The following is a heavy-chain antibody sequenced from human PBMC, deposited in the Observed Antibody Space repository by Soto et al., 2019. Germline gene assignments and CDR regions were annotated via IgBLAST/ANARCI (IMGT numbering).Heavy chain of an antibody. CDR1: GGSISSGGYS. CDR3: ARMLGVVAATLVPWFDP. D-gene: IGHD2-15*01. J-gene: IGHJ5*02. CDR2: IYHSGST. Sequence: PSETLSLTCAVSGGSISSGGYSWSWIRQPPGKGLEWIGYIYHSGSTYYNPSLKSRVTISVDRSKNQFSLKLSSVTAADTAVYYCARMLGVVAATLVPWFDPWGQGTLVTVSS. V-gene: IGHV4-30-2*01.